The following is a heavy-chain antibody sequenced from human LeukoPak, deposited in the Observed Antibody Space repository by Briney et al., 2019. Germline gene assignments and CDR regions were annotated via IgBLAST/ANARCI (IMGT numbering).Heavy chain of an antibody. Sequence: PGGSLRLSCAASGFTFSSYAMSWVRQAPGKGLEWVSTISGGGGTPYYADSVKGRFTISRDNSKNTLFLQMNSLRVEDTAVYYCARVAAVYSSGWYWFDPWGQGTLVTVSS. CDR2: ISGGGGTP. CDR1: GFTFSSYA. V-gene: IGHV3-23*01. CDR3: ARVAAVYSSGWYWFDP. D-gene: IGHD6-19*01. J-gene: IGHJ5*02.